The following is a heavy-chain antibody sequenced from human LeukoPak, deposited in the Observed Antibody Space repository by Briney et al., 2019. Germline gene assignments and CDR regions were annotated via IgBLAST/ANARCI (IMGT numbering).Heavy chain of an antibody. J-gene: IGHJ4*02. V-gene: IGHV3-21*01. Sequence: GGSLRLSCAASGFTFSSYSMTWVRQAPGKGLEWVSSISSSSRYIYYADSMKGRFTISRDNAKNSLYLQMNSLRAEDTAVYYCAREGSGSYSFDYWGQGTLVTVSS. CDR1: GFTFSSYS. CDR3: AREGSGSYSFDY. D-gene: IGHD1-26*01. CDR2: ISSSSRYI.